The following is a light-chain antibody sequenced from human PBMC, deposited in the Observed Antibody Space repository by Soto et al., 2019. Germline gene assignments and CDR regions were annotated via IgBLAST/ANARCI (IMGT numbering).Light chain of an antibody. J-gene: IGLJ1*01. CDR1: SSDVGAYNY. CDR3: SSYTSSTTYV. CDR2: DVN. Sequence: QSALTQPASVSGSPGQSITISCTGTSSDVGAYNYVSWYQQHPGKAPKFIIYDVNNRPSGVSNRFSGSKSGNTASLTISGLQAEDEADYYCSSYTSSTTYVFGTGTKFTVL. V-gene: IGLV2-14*03.